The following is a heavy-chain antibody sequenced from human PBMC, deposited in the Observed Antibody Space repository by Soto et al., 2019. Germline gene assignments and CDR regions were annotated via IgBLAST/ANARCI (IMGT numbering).Heavy chain of an antibody. V-gene: IGHV1-69*01. CDR3: ARGGSGYTWFNEF. J-gene: IGHJ4*02. CDR1: GGLFSSYP. D-gene: IGHD3-22*01. CDR2: IIPVFQTA. Sequence: QEQLVQSGAEVKKPGSSVKVSCKASGGLFSSYPISWVRQVPGQGLEWMGGIIPVFQTAYYTQRFQGRVKITAAESTNTAYMELSSLRSEDTAIYYCARGGSGYTWFNEFWGQGTLVTVSS.